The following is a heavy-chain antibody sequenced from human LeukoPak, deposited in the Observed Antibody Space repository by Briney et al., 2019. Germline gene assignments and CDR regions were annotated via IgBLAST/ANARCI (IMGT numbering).Heavy chain of an antibody. J-gene: IGHJ4*02. CDR3: ASDPLRVTGTRGTDY. CDR1: GGSISSSGFY. D-gene: IGHD1-7*01. CDR2: IYYSGNT. Sequence: PSETLSLTCTVSGGSISSSGFYWGWIRQPPGKGLEWIGNIYYSGNTNYNPSLKSRVTISVDTSKNLFSLKLTSVTAADTAVYYCASDPLRVTGTRGTDYWGQGILVSVSS. V-gene: IGHV4-39*02.